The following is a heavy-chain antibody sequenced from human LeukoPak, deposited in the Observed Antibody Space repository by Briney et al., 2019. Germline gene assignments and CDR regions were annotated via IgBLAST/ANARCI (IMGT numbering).Heavy chain of an antibody. CDR3: AKENGAAVISHFDY. CDR2: ISGSGGNT. J-gene: IGHJ4*02. V-gene: IGHV3-23*01. CDR1: GFTFSSYA. D-gene: IGHD2-21*01. Sequence: GESLRLSCAASGFTFSSYAMSCVRQAPGKGLEWVSGISGSGGNTFYADSVKGRFTISRDNSKNTLYLQMNSLRAEDTAVYYCAKENGAAVISHFDYWGQGTLVTVSS.